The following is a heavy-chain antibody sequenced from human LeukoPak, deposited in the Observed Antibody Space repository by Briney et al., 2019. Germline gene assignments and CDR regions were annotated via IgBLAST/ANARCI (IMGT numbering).Heavy chain of an antibody. CDR2: IYYSGST. D-gene: IGHD5-12*01. J-gene: IGHJ6*02. CDR3: ARGGGGWLRYYYYYYGMDV. V-gene: IGHV4-39*07. Sequence: SETLSLTCTVSGGSISSSSYYWGWIRQPPGKGLEWIGSIYYSGSTYYNPSLKSRVTISVDTSKNQFSLKLSSVTAADTAVYYCARGGGGWLRYYYYYYGMDVWGQGTTVPVSS. CDR1: GGSISSSSYY.